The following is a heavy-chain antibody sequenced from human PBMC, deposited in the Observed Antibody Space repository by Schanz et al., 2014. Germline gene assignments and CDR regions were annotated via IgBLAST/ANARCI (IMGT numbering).Heavy chain of an antibody. Sequence: QVQLVQSGAEVKKPGSSVKVSCKASGGTFSSSSISWVRQAPGQGLEWMGTIIPILGITNYAQKFQGRVTITADKSTSTAYMELRSLRSEDTAVYYCASDTMGGNFVLDVWGQGTTVIVSS. CDR1: GGTFSSSS. V-gene: IGHV1-69*04. CDR2: IIPILGIT. J-gene: IGHJ6*02. CDR3: ASDTMGGNFVLDV. D-gene: IGHD3-10*01.